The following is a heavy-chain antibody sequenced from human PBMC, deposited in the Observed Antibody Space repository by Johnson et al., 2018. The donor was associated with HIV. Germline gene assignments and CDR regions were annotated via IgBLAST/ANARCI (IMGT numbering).Heavy chain of an antibody. D-gene: IGHD6-19*01. Sequence: QEQLVESGGGVVQPGRSLRLSCAASGFTFSSFAMHWVRQAPGKGLEWVAVISSDVSTKYYADSVKGRFTISRDNSKNTLYLQMNSLSAEDTAVYYCAREPGIAVAGTDAFDIWGQGTMVTVSS. CDR3: AREPGIAVAGTDAFDI. J-gene: IGHJ3*02. CDR1: GFTFSSFA. CDR2: ISSDVSTK. V-gene: IGHV3-30-3*01.